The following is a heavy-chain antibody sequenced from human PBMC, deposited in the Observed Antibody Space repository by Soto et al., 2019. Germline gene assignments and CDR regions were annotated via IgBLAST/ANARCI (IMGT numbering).Heavy chain of an antibody. CDR1: GFTFSSYA. CDR3: AKALVEYYDFLTGYYPPDY. V-gene: IGHV3-23*01. J-gene: IGHJ4*02. CDR2: ISGSGGST. D-gene: IGHD3-9*01. Sequence: GGSLRLSXAASGFTFSSYAMSWVRQAPGKGLEWVSAISGSGGSTYYADSVKGRFTISRDNSKNTLYLQMNSLRAEDTAVYYCAKALVEYYDFLTGYYPPDYWGQGTLVTVSS.